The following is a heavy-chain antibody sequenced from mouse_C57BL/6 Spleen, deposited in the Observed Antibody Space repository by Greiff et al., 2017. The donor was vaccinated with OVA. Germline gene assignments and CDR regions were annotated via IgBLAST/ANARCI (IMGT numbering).Heavy chain of an antibody. D-gene: IGHD1-1*01. CDR1: GYTFTSYW. Sequence: QVQLQQSGAELVKPGASVKLSCKASGYTFTSYWMQWVKQRPGQGLEWIGEIDPSDSYTNYNQKFKGKATLTVDTSSSTAYMQLSSLTSEDSAVYYCARRNYYGVAYWGQGTLVTVSA. CDR2: IDPSDSYT. V-gene: IGHV1-50*01. J-gene: IGHJ3*01. CDR3: ARRNYYGVAY.